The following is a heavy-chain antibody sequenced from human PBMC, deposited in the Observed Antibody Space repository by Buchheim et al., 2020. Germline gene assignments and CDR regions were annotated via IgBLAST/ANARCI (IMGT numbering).Heavy chain of an antibody. CDR1: GGTFSSYA. CDR2: INPSGGST. D-gene: IGHD2-21*01. V-gene: IGHV1-46*01. Sequence: QVQLVQSGAEVKKPGSSVKVSCKASGGTFSSYAISWVRQAPGQGLEWMGIINPSGGSTSYAQKFQGRVTMTRDTSTSTVYMELSSLRSEDTAVYYCARSLVIPVYGMDVWGQGTT. CDR3: ARSLVIPVYGMDV. J-gene: IGHJ6*02.